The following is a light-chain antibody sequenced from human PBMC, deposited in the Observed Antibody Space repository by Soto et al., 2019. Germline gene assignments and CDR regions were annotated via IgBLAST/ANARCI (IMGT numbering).Light chain of an antibody. V-gene: IGKV3-20*01. J-gene: IGKJ1*01. Sequence: EIVLTQSPGTLSLSPGERATLSCRVSQSISSNYLAWYQQTPGQAPRLLIYDASSRAAGIPDRFSGSGSGTDFTLTISRLEPEDFGVYYCQQYGGSPRTFGQGTKVDIK. CDR2: DAS. CDR3: QQYGGSPRT. CDR1: QSISSNY.